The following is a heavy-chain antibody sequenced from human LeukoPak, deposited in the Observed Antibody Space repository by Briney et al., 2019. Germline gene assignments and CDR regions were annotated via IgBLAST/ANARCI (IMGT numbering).Heavy chain of an antibody. CDR2: ISAYNGNT. Sequence: GASVKVSCKASGYTFTSYGISWVRQAPGQGLEWMGWISAYNGNTNYAQKLQGRVTMTTDTSTSTAYMELRSLRSDDTAVYYCARDRVWVYGSGSYYSPGLMDVWGKGTTVTVSS. D-gene: IGHD3-10*01. J-gene: IGHJ6*03. V-gene: IGHV1-18*01. CDR3: ARDRVWVYGSGSYYSPGLMDV. CDR1: GYTFTSYG.